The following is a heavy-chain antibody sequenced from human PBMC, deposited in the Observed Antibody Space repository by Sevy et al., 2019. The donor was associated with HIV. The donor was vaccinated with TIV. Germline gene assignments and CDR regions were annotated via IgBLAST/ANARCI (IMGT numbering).Heavy chain of an antibody. V-gene: IGHV3-49*04. D-gene: IGHD2-21*01. J-gene: IGHJ4*02. CDR1: GFTFGDYA. CDR2: LKSKADGGTV. Sequence: GGSLRLSCTTSGFTFGDYAMNWVRQAPGKGLEWVAFLKSKADGGTVDHAASVKGRFTISRDDSKNIAYLQMNDLTTEDTGGYYCTRGKGLQSILDYWGQGALVTVSS. CDR3: TRGKGLQSILDY.